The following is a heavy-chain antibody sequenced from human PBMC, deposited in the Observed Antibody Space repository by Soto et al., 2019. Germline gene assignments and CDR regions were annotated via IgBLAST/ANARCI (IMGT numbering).Heavy chain of an antibody. CDR3: VRDTGNYRTDN. CDR2: IDYSGRS. V-gene: IGHV4-39*02. CDR1: GDSITRGGYY. Sequence: QLQLHESGPRLVKPSETLSLTCTVSGDSITRGGYYWGWIRQPPGEGLEWIGTIDYSGRSTHNPSLKSRVSFSVDTSKTHLSLHLTSVTAADTAVYYCVRDTGNYRTDNWGQGTLVTVSS. J-gene: IGHJ4*02. D-gene: IGHD1-1*01.